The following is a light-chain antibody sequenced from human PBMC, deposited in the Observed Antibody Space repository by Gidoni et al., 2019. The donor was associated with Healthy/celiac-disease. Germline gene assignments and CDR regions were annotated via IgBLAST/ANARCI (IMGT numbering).Light chain of an antibody. CDR1: SSDVGSYNL. CDR3: CSYAGSSPHVV. Sequence: QSALTQPASVSGSPGRSITISCTGHSSDVGSYNLVSWYQQPPGKATKLMIYEGSKRPSGVSNRFSGSKSGNTASLTISGLQAEDEADYYCCSYAGSSPHVVFGGGTKLTVL. V-gene: IGLV2-23*01. CDR2: EGS. J-gene: IGLJ2*01.